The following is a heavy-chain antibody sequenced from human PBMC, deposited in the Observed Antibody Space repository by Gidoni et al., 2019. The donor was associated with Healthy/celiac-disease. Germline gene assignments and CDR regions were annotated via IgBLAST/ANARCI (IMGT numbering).Heavy chain of an antibody. V-gene: IGHV4-59*01. CDR3: ARDGFDYYDSSGHAFDI. CDR2: IYYSGST. CDR1: GGSISSYY. J-gene: IGHJ3*02. Sequence: QVQLQESGPGLVKPSETLSLTCTVSGGSISSYYWSWIRQPPGKGLEWIGYIYYSGSTNYNPSLKSRVTISVDTSKNQFSLKLSSVTAADTAVYYCARDGFDYYDSSGHAFDIWGQGTMVTVSS. D-gene: IGHD3-22*01.